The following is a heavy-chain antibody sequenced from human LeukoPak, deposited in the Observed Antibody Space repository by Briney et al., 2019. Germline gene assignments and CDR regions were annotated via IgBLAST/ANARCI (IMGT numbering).Heavy chain of an antibody. CDR1: GYTFTSYG. CDR2: ISAYNGNT. Sequence: ASVKVSCKASGYTFTSYGISWVRQAPGQGLEWMGWISAYNGNTNYAQKFQGRVTITRDTSASTAYMELSSLRSEDTAVYYCARGPRMGVLRYFDWLTYFDYWGQGTLVTVSS. J-gene: IGHJ4*02. CDR3: ARGPRMGVLRYFDWLTYFDY. D-gene: IGHD3-9*01. V-gene: IGHV1-18*01.